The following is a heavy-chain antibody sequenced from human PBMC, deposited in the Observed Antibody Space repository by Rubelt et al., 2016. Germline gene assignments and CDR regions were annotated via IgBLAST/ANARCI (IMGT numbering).Heavy chain of an antibody. CDR3: ARGIDAGVDY. Sequence: QAQLVQSGAEVKKPGASVKVSCKASGYSFTGYYLHWVRQAPGQGLEWMGRLDPKSGGTNYAQKFQGRVTMTRNTSISTAYMELSGLRPEDTAVYYCARGIDAGVDYWGQGTVLTVSS. V-gene: IGHV1-2*06. CDR1: GYSFTGYY. CDR2: LDPKSGGT. J-gene: IGHJ4*02. D-gene: IGHD2-15*01.